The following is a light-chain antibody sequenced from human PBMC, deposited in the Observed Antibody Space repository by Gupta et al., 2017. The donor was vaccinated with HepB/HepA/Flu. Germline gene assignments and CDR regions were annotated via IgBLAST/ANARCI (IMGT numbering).Light chain of an antibody. CDR3: QQRSAWLRT. J-gene: IGKJ5*01. CDR1: QSVGSQ. Sequence: EIVLTQSPAILSLSPGERATLSCRASQSVGSQLAWYQQKHGKAPSLLIYDASNRATGIPARFSGSGSGTDFTLTISSLEPADFAVYYCQQRSAWLRTFGQGTRLEIK. V-gene: IGKV3-11*01. CDR2: DAS.